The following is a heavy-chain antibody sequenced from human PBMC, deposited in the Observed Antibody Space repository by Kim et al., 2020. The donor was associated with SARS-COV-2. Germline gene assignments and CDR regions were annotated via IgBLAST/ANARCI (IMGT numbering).Heavy chain of an antibody. J-gene: IGHJ6*02. Sequence: SETLSLTCTVSGGSISGHYWTWIRQPPGKELEWIGYIYYSGSTNYNPSLKSRVTISIDTSKNHFSLKLTSVTAADTAVYYCARGSGGHVHYYYYGLDVWGQGTTVTVTS. CDR1: GGSISGHY. D-gene: IGHD3-10*01. CDR2: IYYSGST. V-gene: IGHV4-59*11. CDR3: ARGSGGHVHYYYYGLDV.